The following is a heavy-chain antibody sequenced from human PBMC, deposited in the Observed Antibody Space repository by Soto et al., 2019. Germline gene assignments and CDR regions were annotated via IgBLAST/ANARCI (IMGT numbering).Heavy chain of an antibody. V-gene: IGHV3-30*18. Sequence: QVQLVESGGGVVQPGRSLRLSCAASRFTFSRYGMHWVRQAPGKGLEWVAVLSYDGSNKHYVDSVRGRFTISRDNSKNTLYLQMNSLRAEDTAVYYCAKWGRGAVAALDYWGQGTLVTVSS. CDR3: AKWGRGAVAALDY. J-gene: IGHJ4*02. CDR2: LSYDGSNK. CDR1: RFTFSRYG. D-gene: IGHD6-19*01.